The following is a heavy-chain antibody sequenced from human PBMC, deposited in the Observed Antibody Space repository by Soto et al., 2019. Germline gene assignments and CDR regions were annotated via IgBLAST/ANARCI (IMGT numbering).Heavy chain of an antibody. J-gene: IGHJ5*02. Sequence: ASETLSLTCAVSGYSISSGYYWGWIRQPPGKGLEWIGSIYHSGSTYYNPSLKSRVTISVDTSKNQFSLKLSSVTAADTAVYYCARDESGDSSSSWGQGTLVTVSS. CDR1: GYSISSGYY. V-gene: IGHV4-38-2*02. D-gene: IGHD6-13*01. CDR2: IYHSGST. CDR3: ARDESGDSSSS.